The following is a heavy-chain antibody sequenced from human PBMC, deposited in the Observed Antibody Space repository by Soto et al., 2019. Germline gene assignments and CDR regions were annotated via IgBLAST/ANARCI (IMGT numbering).Heavy chain of an antibody. D-gene: IGHD6-13*01. CDR2: IIPIFGTA. V-gene: IGHV1-69*13. CDR3: ASGLTLAAAGTGGGFDY. Sequence: SVKVSCKASGGTFSSYAISWVRQAPGQGLEWMGGIIPIFGTANYAQKFQGRVTITADESTSTAYMELSSLRSEDTAVYYCASGLTLAAAGTGGGFDYWGQGTLVTVSS. J-gene: IGHJ4*02. CDR1: GGTFSSYA.